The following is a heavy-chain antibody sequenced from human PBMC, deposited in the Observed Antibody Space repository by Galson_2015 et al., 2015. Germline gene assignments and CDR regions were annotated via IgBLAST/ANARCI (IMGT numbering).Heavy chain of an antibody. J-gene: IGHJ6*02. CDR1: GFTFSSYW. CDR2: INSDGSST. CDR3: ARGTPNYYYYYGMDV. Sequence: LRLSCAASGFTFSSYWLHWVRPAPGKGLVWVSRINSDGSSTSYADSVKGRFTISRDNAKNTLYLQMNSLRAEDTAVYYCARGTPNYYYYYGMDVWGQGTTVTVSS. V-gene: IGHV3-74*01. D-gene: IGHD2-2*01.